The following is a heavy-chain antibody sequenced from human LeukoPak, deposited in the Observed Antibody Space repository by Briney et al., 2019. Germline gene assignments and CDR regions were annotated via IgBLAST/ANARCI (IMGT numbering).Heavy chain of an antibody. J-gene: IGHJ4*02. V-gene: IGHV3-21*01. Sequence: GGSLRLSCAASGFTFSSYSMNWVRQAPGKGLEWGSSISSSSSYIYYADSVKGRFTISRDNSKNTLYLQMNSLRSEDTAVYYCAKDAGEWAFDYWGQGTLVTVSS. D-gene: IGHD3-10*01. CDR1: GFTFSSYS. CDR2: ISSSSSYI. CDR3: AKDAGEWAFDY.